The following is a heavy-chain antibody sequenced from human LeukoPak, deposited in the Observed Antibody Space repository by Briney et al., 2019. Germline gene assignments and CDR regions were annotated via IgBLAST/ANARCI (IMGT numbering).Heavy chain of an antibody. CDR3: ARSKSWYSTDAFGI. J-gene: IGHJ3*02. V-gene: IGHV3-74*03. Sequence: GGSLRLSCAASGFTFSSHWMHWVRQAPGKGLVWVSRINGDGSNTTYADSVKGRFTISGDNAKNTLYLQMNSLRAEDTAVYHCARSKSWYSTDAFGIWGQGTMVTVSS. CDR1: GFTFSSHW. CDR2: INGDGSNT. D-gene: IGHD2-15*01.